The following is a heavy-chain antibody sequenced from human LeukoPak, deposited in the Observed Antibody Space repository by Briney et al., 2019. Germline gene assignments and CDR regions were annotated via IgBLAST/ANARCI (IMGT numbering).Heavy chain of an antibody. D-gene: IGHD1-14*01. V-gene: IGHV4-39*07. CDR2: IFYSGST. CDR1: GGSISISTYY. CDR3: AKVRPGYYYYMDV. Sequence: SETLSLTCTLSGGSISISTYYWAWIRQPPGKGLEWIGTIFYSGSTYYSSSLKIRLTMSADTSRNQFSLNLSSVTAADTAVYYCAKVRPGYYYYMDVWGKGTTVTVSS. J-gene: IGHJ6*03.